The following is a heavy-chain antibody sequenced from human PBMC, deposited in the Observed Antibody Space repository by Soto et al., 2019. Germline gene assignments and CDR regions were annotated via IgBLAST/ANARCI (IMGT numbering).Heavy chain of an antibody. CDR1: GGSISSSSYY. CDR3: ARHPGRHGDHDY. D-gene: IGHD4-17*01. J-gene: IGHJ4*02. V-gene: IGHV4-39*01. Sequence: QLQLQESGPGLVKPSETLSLTCTVSGGSISSSSYYWGWIRQPPGKGLEWIGSIYYSGSTYYNPSLKSRVTISVDTSKNQFSLKLSSVTAADTAVYYCARHPGRHGDHDYWGQGTLVTVSS. CDR2: IYYSGST.